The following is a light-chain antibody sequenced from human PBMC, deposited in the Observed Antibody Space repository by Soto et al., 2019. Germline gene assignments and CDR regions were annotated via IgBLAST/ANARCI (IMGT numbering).Light chain of an antibody. V-gene: IGLV2-8*01. CDR2: EVS. Sequence: QSALTQPPSASGSPGQSVTISCTGTSSDVGGYNYVSWYQQRPDKAPKLLISEVSKRPSGVPDRFSGSKSGSTASLTVSGLQTEDEADYYCSSYAGSNNWVFGGGTKVTVL. CDR1: SSDVGGYNY. CDR3: SSYAGSNNWV. J-gene: IGLJ3*02.